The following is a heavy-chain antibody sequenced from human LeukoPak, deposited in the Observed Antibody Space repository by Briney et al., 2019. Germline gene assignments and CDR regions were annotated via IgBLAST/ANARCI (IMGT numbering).Heavy chain of an antibody. CDR1: GFTFSSYA. CDR3: AKALGYCSSTSCQQIDY. Sequence: GGSLRLSCAASGFTFSSYAMSWVRQAPGKGLEWVSAISGSGGSTYYADSVKGRFTISRDNSKNTLYLQMNSLRAEDTAVYYCAKALGYCSSTSCQQIDYWGRGTLATVSS. D-gene: IGHD2-2*01. CDR2: ISGSGGST. J-gene: IGHJ4*02. V-gene: IGHV3-23*01.